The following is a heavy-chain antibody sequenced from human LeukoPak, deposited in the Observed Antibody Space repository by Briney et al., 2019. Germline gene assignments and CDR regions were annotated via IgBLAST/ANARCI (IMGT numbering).Heavy chain of an antibody. Sequence: GSLRLSCAASGFTFNSYWMIWVRQAPGKGLEWIGEIYHSGSTYYNPSLKSPVTISLDTSKNQFSLKLSSVTAADTAVYYCAREFPLGYCSGGSCYSYYFDYWGQGTLVTVSS. D-gene: IGHD2-15*01. J-gene: IGHJ4*02. V-gene: IGHV4-4*02. CDR2: IYHSGST. CDR1: GFTFNSYW. CDR3: AREFPLGYCSGGSCYSYYFDY.